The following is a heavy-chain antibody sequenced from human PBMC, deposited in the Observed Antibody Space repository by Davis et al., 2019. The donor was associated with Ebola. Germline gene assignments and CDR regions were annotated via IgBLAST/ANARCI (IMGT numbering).Heavy chain of an antibody. J-gene: IGHJ6*02. Sequence: GESLKISCAASGFTFSTYSMSWVRQAPGKGLEWVSSISSDSDYIYYADSAKGRFTISRDNAKNSLYLQMNSLRDEDTAVYYCARDRPLYLLLSKGNCMDVWGQGTTVTVSS. D-gene: IGHD3-10*01. CDR2: ISSDSDYI. CDR3: ARDRPLYLLLSKGNCMDV. CDR1: GFTFSTYS. V-gene: IGHV3-21*01.